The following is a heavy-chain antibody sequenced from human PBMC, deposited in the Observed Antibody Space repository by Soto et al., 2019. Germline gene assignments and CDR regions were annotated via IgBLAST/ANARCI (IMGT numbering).Heavy chain of an antibody. CDR3: ANGRYDYGDYQADY. Sequence: GGSLRLSCAASGFTFSSYGMHWVRQAPGKGLEWVAVISYDGSNKYYADSVKGRFTISRDNSKNTLYLQMNSLRAEDTAVYYCANGRYDYGDYQADYWGQGTLVTVSS. D-gene: IGHD4-17*01. V-gene: IGHV3-30*18. CDR1: GFTFSSYG. J-gene: IGHJ4*02. CDR2: ISYDGSNK.